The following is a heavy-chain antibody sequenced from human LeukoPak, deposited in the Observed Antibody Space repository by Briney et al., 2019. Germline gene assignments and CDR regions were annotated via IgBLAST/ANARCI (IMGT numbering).Heavy chain of an antibody. V-gene: IGHV1-46*01. CDR1: GYTFTSYY. D-gene: IGHD3-10*01. Sequence: ASVKVSCKASGYTFTSYYMHWVRQAPGQGLEWMGIINPSGGSTSYAQKFQGRVTMTRDTSTNTVYMELSSLRSEDTAVYYCARAQALWFGESDFDYWGQGTLVTVSS. J-gene: IGHJ4*02. CDR2: INPSGGST. CDR3: ARAQALWFGESDFDY.